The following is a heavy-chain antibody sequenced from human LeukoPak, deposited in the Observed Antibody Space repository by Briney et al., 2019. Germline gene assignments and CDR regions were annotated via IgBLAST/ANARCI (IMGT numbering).Heavy chain of an antibody. CDR3: ARDLAAAGTWWFDP. CDR2: IIPIFGTA. V-gene: IGHV1-69*06. D-gene: IGHD6-13*01. Sequence: GASVKVSCKASGGTFSSYAICWVRQAPGQGLEWMGGIIPIFGTANYAQKFQGRVTITADKSTSTAYMELSSLRSEDTAVYYCARDLAAAGTWWFDPWGQGTLVTVSS. CDR1: GGTFSSYA. J-gene: IGHJ5*02.